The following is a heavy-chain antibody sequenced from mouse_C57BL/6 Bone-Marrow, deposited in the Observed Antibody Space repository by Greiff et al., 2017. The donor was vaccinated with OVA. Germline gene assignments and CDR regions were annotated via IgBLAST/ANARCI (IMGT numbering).Heavy chain of an antibody. Sequence: VQLQQSGAELARPGASVKLSCKASGYTFTSYGISWVKQRTGQGLEWIGEIYPRSGNTYYNEKFKGMATLTADKSSSTAYMELRSLTSEDSAVYFCARGRYGRAWFAYWGQGTLVTVSA. CDR3: ARGRYGRAWFAY. J-gene: IGHJ3*01. V-gene: IGHV1-81*01. CDR1: GYTFTSYG. CDR2: IYPRSGNT. D-gene: IGHD1-1*01.